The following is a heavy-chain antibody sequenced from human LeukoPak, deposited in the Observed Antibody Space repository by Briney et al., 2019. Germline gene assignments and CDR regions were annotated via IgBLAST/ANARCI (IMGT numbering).Heavy chain of an antibody. CDR2: STHSGST. CDR1: GGSFSGHY. Sequence: SETLSLTCTVYGGSFSGHYWTYIRQPPGKGLEWIGESTHSGSTRYHPSLKSRVTRSVDPSKNQFSLKLASVTAADTALYYCARGRTGAAALDFWGPGTRVTVSS. CDR3: ARGRTGAAALDF. J-gene: IGHJ4*02. D-gene: IGHD2-2*01. V-gene: IGHV4-34*01.